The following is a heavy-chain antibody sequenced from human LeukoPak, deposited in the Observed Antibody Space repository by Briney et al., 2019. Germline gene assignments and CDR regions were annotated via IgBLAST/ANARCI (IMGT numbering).Heavy chain of an antibody. CDR1: GYTFTSYY. CDR3: ARDHEGYCSSTSCYRGDAFDI. J-gene: IGHJ3*02. Sequence: ASVKVSCKASGYTFTSYYMHWVRQAPGQGLEWMGIINPSGGSTSYAQKFQGRVTMTRDTSTSTVYMELSSLRSEDTAVYYCARDHEGYCSSTSCYRGDAFDIWGQGTMVTLSS. CDR2: INPSGGST. D-gene: IGHD2-2*02. V-gene: IGHV1-46*03.